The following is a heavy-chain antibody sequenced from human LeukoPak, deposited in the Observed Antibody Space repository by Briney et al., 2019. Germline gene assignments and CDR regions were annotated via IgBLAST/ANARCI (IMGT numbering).Heavy chain of an antibody. V-gene: IGHV6-1*01. J-gene: IGHJ3*02. Sequence: SQTLSLTCAISGDSVSSNSVAWNWIRQSPSRGLEWLGRTSYRSKWYNYYAVSVKSRITINPDTSKNQFSLQLNSVTPEDTAVYYCARGRFGESADAFDIWGQGTMVTVSS. CDR2: TSYRSKWYN. CDR3: ARGRFGESADAFDI. D-gene: IGHD3-10*01. CDR1: GDSVSSNSVA.